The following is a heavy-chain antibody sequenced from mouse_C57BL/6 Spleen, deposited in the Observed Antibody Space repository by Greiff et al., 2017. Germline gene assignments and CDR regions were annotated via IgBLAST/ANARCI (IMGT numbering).Heavy chain of an antibody. V-gene: IGHV5-17*01. J-gene: IGHJ2*01. CDR1: GFTFSDYG. CDR3: ARQDTTVVAHFDY. D-gene: IGHD1-1*01. Sequence: EVMLVESGGGLVKPGGSLKLSCAASGFTFSDYGMHWVRQAPEKGLEWVAYISSGSSTIYYADTVKGRFTISRDNAKNTLFLQMTSLRSEDTAMYYCARQDTTVVAHFDYWGQGTTLTVSS. CDR2: ISSGSSTI.